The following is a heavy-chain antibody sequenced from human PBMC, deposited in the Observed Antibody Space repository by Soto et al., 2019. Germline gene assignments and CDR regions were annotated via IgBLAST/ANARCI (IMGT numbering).Heavy chain of an antibody. V-gene: IGHV1-2*04. Sequence: ASVKVSCKASGYTFTGYYMHWVRQAPGQGLEWMGWINPNSGGTNYAQKFQGWVTMTRDTSISTAYMELSRLRSDDTAVYYCARVGYYGSGSYDAFDIWGQGTMVTVSS. CDR3: ARVGYYGSGSYDAFDI. CDR2: INPNSGGT. D-gene: IGHD3-10*01. J-gene: IGHJ3*02. CDR1: GYTFTGYY.